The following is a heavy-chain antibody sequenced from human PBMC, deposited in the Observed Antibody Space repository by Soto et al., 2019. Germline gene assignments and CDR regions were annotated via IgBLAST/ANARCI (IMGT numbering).Heavy chain of an antibody. CDR1: GFTFSSYD. J-gene: IGHJ4*02. V-gene: IGHV3-30*03. CDR3: XXXXXGSSGLDY. Sequence: QVQLVESGGGVVQPGRSLRLSCAASGFTFSSYDMHWVRQAPGKGLEWVAIISSDGSSKYYTDSVKGRFTISRDNSKXXXXXXXXXXXXXXXAXYXXXXXXXGSSGLDYWGQGTLVTVSS. D-gene: IGHD6-19*01. CDR2: ISSDGSSK.